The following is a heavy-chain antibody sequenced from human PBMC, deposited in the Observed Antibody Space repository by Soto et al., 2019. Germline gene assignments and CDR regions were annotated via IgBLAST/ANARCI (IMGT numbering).Heavy chain of an antibody. CDR1: GWSFSGYY. CDR3: ARGDSRYGAEIKTNWFDP. J-gene: IGHJ5*02. CDR2: INHSGST. Sequence: PSETRSLTCAVYGWSFSGYYWSWIRQPPGKGLEWIGEINHSGSTNYNPSLKSRVTISVDTSKNQFSLKLSSVTAADTAVYYCARGDSRYGAEIKTNWFDPWGQGTLVTVSS. V-gene: IGHV4-34*01. D-gene: IGHD4-17*01.